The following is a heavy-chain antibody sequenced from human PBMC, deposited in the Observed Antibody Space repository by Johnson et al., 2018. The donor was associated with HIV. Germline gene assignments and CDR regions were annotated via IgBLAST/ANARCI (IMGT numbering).Heavy chain of an antibody. D-gene: IGHD2-21*01. CDR1: GFSVSNNY. CDR3: AREFVYAFDI. V-gene: IGHV3-30*04. CDR2: ISYDGSNK. Sequence: QVQLVESGGGVVQPGTSLRLSCAASGFSVSNNYMNWVRQAPGKGLEWVAVISYDGSNKYYADSVKGRFTISRDNSKNTLYLQMNSLRAEDTAVYYCAREFVYAFDIWGQGTMVTVSS. J-gene: IGHJ3*02.